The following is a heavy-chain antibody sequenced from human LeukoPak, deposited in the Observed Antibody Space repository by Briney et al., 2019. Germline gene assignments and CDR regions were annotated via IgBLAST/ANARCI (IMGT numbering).Heavy chain of an antibody. J-gene: IGHJ3*02. V-gene: IGHV4-59*08. D-gene: IGHD6-19*01. CDR2: IYYSGST. Sequence: SETLSLTCTVSGGSISSYYWSWIRQPPGKGLEWIGYIYYSGSTNYNPSLKSRVTISVDTSKDQFSLKLSSVTAADTAVYYCARHDAIPLVIAVAGFAFDIWGQGTMVTVSS. CDR1: GGSISSYY. CDR3: ARHDAIPLVIAVAGFAFDI.